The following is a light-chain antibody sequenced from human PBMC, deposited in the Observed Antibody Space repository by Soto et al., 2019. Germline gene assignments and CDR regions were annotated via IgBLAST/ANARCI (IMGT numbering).Light chain of an antibody. Sequence: EIGLTQSPVTLSLSPGERATLSCRASQSVSSSYLAWYQQKPGQAPRLLIYGASSRATGIPDRFSGSGSGTDFTLTISRLEPEDFAVYYCQQYGSSPETFGQGTKV. CDR2: GAS. J-gene: IGKJ1*01. CDR3: QQYGSSPET. CDR1: QSVSSSY. V-gene: IGKV3-20*01.